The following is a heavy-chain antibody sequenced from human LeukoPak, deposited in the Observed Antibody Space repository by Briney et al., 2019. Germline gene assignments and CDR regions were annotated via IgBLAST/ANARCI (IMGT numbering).Heavy chain of an antibody. J-gene: IGHJ4*02. D-gene: IGHD3/OR15-3a*01. Sequence: SETLSLTCTVSGYSISSGYYWGWIRQPPGKGLEWIGSIYYSGSTYYNPSLKSRVTISVDTSKNQFSLKLSSVTAADTAVYYCARLDSKGDYFDYWGQGTLVTVSS. CDR2: IYYSGST. CDR1: GYSISSGYY. CDR3: ARLDSKGDYFDY. V-gene: IGHV4-38-2*02.